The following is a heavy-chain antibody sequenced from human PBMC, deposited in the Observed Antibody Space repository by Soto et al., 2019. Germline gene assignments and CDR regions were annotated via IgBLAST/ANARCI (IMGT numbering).Heavy chain of an antibody. V-gene: IGHV3-23*01. J-gene: IGHJ6*02. CDR1: GFTFSSFY. Sequence: VQLSESGGGLVQPGGSLTLSCAASGFTFSSFYMNWVRQAPGKGLEWVAVISGNATSTYYSDSVKGLFTISRDNSKNTMFLQMNSLRAEDTAVYYCSKKAGIISRYVLDVWGQGTKVTVSS. CDR2: ISGNATST. CDR3: SKKAGIISRYVLDV.